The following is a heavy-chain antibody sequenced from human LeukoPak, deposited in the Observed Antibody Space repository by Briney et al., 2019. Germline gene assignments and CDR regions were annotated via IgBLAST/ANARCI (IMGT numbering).Heavy chain of an antibody. CDR2: IIPSDGST. CDR3: ARGKVVTMVRGVIITYFDY. CDR1: GYSFTRYF. D-gene: IGHD3-10*01. Sequence: VASVKVSCKASGYSFTRYFIHWVRQAPGQGLEWMGIIIPSDGSTSYAQKFQGRVTMTRDTSTSTVYMELSSLRSEDTAVYYCARGKVVTMVRGVIITYFDYWGRGTLVTVSS. J-gene: IGHJ4*02. V-gene: IGHV1-46*01.